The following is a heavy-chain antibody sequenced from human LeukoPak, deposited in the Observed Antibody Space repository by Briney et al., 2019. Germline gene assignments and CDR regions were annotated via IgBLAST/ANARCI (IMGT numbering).Heavy chain of an antibody. V-gene: IGHV3-33*01. J-gene: IGHJ4*02. CDR1: GFTFSSYG. CDR2: IWYDGSNK. D-gene: IGHD5-24*01. CDR3: ARVCRDGYNYDY. Sequence: GGSLRLSCAASGFTFSSYGMHWVRQAPGKGLEWVAVIWYDGSNKYYADSVKGRFTISRDNSKNTLYLKMNSLRAEDTAVYYCARVCRDGYNYDYWGQGTLVTVSS.